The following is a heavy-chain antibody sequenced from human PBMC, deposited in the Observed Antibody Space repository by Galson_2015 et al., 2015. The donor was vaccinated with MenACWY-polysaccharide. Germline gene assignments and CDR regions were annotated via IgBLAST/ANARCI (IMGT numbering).Heavy chain of an antibody. CDR1: GYSFTSYW. CDR3: ARSRDSSGYYPYYYYYGMDV. V-gene: IGHV5-51*01. D-gene: IGHD3-22*01. J-gene: IGHJ6*02. Sequence: QSGAEVKKLGESLKISCKGSGYSFTSYWIGWVRQMPGKGLEWMGIIYPGDSDTRYSPSFQGQVTISADKSISTAYLQWSSLKASDTAMYYCARSRDSSGYYPYYYYYGMDVWGQGTTVTVSS. CDR2: IYPGDSDT.